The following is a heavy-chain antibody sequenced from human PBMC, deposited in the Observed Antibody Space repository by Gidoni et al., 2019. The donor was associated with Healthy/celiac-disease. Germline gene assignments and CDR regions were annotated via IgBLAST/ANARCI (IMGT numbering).Heavy chain of an antibody. CDR2: ISYDGSNK. CDR1: GFTFSSSA. V-gene: IGHV3-30-3*01. Sequence: QVQLVESGGGVVQPGRSLRLSCAASGFTFSSSAMHWVRQAPGKGLEWVAVISYDGSNKYYADSVKGRFTISRDNSKNTLYLQMNSLRAEDTAVYYCAREGEEATMIVVVSHRTGFDYWGQGTLVTVSS. J-gene: IGHJ4*02. CDR3: AREGEEATMIVVVSHRTGFDY. D-gene: IGHD3-22*01.